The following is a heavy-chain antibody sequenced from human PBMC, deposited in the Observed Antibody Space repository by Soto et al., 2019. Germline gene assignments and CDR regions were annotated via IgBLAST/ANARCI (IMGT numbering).Heavy chain of an antibody. CDR3: TRYYYESSGYYVY. CDR1: GFNFANYA. CDR2: IRGETNGGTA. Sequence: GGSLRLSCTGSGFNFANYALTWVRQAPGKGLEGVGFIRGETNGGTADYAASLKGRITISRDDSKSIAYLEINSLQTEDTAVYYCTRYYYESSGYYVYWGQGTLVTVSS. V-gene: IGHV3-49*04. J-gene: IGHJ4*02. D-gene: IGHD3-22*01.